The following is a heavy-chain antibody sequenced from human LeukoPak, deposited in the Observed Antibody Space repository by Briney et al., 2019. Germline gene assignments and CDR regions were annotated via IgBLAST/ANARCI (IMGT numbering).Heavy chain of an antibody. Sequence: GGSLRLSCAASGFTFSSYWMSWVHQAPGKGLEWVANIKQDGSEKYYVDSVKGRFTISRDNAKNPLYLQMNSQRAEDTALYYCARQADTAMLIWSFTDYWGQGTLVTVSS. CDR1: GFTFSSYW. V-gene: IGHV3-7*01. CDR3: ARQADTAMLIWSFTDY. D-gene: IGHD5-18*01. J-gene: IGHJ4*02. CDR2: IKQDGSEK.